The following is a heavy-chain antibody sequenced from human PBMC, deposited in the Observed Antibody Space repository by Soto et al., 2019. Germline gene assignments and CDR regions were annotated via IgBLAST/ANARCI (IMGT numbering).Heavy chain of an antibody. CDR2: IWYDGSNK. CDR3: ATSAAIVGVLDY. D-gene: IGHD2-2*01. V-gene: IGHV3-33*01. CDR1: GFTFSGYG. J-gene: IGHJ4*02. Sequence: GGSLRLSCAASGFTFSGYGMHWVRQAPGKGLEWVAVIWYDGSNKYYADSVKGRFTISRDNSKNTLYLQMNSLRAEDTAVYYWATSAAIVGVLDYWGQGTLVTVSS.